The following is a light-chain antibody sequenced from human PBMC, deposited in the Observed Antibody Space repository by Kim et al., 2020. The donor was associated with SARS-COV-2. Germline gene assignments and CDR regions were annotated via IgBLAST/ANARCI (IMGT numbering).Light chain of an antibody. CDR3: QQYGNSPLFP. J-gene: IGKJ4*01. CDR1: QSVSSSF. V-gene: IGKV3-20*01. Sequence: IVLTQSPGTLSLSPGERATLSCRASQSVSSSFLAWYQQKPGQAPRLLIYGASSRATGIPDRFSGSGSGTDFTLTISRLEPEDFAVYFCQQYGNSPLFPFGGGTKVDIK. CDR2: GAS.